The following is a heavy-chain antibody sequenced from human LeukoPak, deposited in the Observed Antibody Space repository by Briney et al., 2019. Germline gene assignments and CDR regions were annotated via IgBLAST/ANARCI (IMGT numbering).Heavy chain of an antibody. CDR3: APISSTNWGVSFFAMDV. J-gene: IGHJ6*02. Sequence: GASVKVSCKPSGYIFTSYAVHWVCQAPGQRLECMGWINAGNGNTQYLQNFQGRVTFTWDTSANTGYMELSSLSSEDTAGYYCAPISSTNWGVSFFAMDVWGQGTTVTVSS. CDR2: INAGNGNT. CDR1: GYIFTSYA. D-gene: IGHD2-2*01. V-gene: IGHV1-3*01.